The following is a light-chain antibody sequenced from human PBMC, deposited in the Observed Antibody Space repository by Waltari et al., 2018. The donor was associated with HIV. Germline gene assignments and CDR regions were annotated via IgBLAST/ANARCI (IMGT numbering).Light chain of an antibody. CDR2: AAS. CDR3: QQGYSTPPVT. Sequence: DIQMTQSPSSLSASVGDRVTITCRASQSISSYLNWYQQKPGKAPKLLIYAASNLQSGLPSRFSGSGTGTDFTLTISSLQPEDFATYYCQQGYSTPPVTFGPGTKVDIK. V-gene: IGKV1-39*01. CDR1: QSISSY. J-gene: IGKJ3*01.